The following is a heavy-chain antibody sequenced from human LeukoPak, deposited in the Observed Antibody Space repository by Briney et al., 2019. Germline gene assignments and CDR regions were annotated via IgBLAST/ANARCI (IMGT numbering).Heavy chain of an antibody. J-gene: IGHJ4*02. CDR2: INPISGGT. D-gene: IGHD2-15*01. CDR1: GYSFSGNY. Sequence: ASVKVSCKASGYSFSGNYIHWVRQAPGQGLEWMGWINPISGGTNYVQKFQGRVTMTIDTSITTAYMELNSLRSDDTAVYYCGSDCSGGSWAICCWGQGTLVTASS. V-gene: IGHV1-2*02. CDR3: GSDCSGGSWAICC.